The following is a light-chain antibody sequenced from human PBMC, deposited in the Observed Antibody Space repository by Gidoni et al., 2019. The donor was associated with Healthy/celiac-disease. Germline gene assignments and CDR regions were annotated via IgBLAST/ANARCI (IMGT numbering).Light chain of an antibody. CDR3: CSYAGSYTFGYV. V-gene: IGLV2-11*01. CDR2: DVS. J-gene: IGLJ1*01. Sequence: QSALTQPRSVSGSPGPSVTISCTGTSSDVGGYHYVSWYQQHPGKAPKLMIYDVSKRPSGVPDRFSGSKSGNTASLTISGLQAEDEADYYCCSYAGSYTFGYVFGTGTKVTVL. CDR1: SSDVGGYHY.